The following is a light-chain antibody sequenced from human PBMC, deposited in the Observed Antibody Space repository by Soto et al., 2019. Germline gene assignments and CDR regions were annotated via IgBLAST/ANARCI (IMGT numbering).Light chain of an antibody. Sequence: SYELTQPPSVSVSPGQTASITCSGDKLGDKYACWYHQKPGQSPVLVISQDSKRPSGIPERFSGSNSGNTATLTISGTQAMDEADYYCQAWDSSTVVFGGGTKLTFL. J-gene: IGLJ2*01. V-gene: IGLV3-1*01. CDR2: QDS. CDR3: QAWDSSTVV. CDR1: KLGDKY.